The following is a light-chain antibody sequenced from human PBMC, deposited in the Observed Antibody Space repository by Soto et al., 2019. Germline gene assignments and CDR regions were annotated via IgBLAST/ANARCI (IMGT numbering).Light chain of an antibody. Sequence: DIQMTQSPSSLSASVGDRVTITCRASQSINSYLNWYQQKPGKAPKVLIYAASSLESGVPPRFSGSGSGTDFTLTISRLEPEDFAVYYCQQYGSSPRTFGQGTKVEIK. J-gene: IGKJ1*01. CDR3: QQYGSSPRT. V-gene: IGKV1-39*01. CDR1: QSINSY. CDR2: AAS.